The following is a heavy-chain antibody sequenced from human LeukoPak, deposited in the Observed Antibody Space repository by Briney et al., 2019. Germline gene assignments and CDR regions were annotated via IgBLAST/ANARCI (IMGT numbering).Heavy chain of an antibody. CDR2: INHSGST. D-gene: IGHD3-3*01. CDR3: ARGRITIS. Sequence: SETLSLTXAVFGGSFSGYYWSWIRQPPGKGLEWIGEINHSGSTNYNPSLKSRVTISVDTSKNQFSLKLSSVTAADTSVYYCARGRITISWGQGTLATVSS. V-gene: IGHV4-34*01. CDR1: GGSFSGYY. J-gene: IGHJ5*02.